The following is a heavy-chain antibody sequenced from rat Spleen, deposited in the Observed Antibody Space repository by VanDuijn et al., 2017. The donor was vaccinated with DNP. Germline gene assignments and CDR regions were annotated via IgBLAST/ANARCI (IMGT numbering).Heavy chain of an antibody. CDR3: ARDTMGTPFAY. J-gene: IGHJ3*01. D-gene: IGHD1-7*01. V-gene: IGHV2S8*01. CDR1: GFLITSYG. CDR2: ISSGGNT. Sequence: QVQLKESGPGLVQPSQTLSLTCTVSGFLITSYGVSWVRQSPGKGLEWIAAISSGGNTDYNSVLKSRLSITRDTSKSQVLLKMNSLQTEDTAMYFCARDTMGTPFAYWGQGTLVTVSS.